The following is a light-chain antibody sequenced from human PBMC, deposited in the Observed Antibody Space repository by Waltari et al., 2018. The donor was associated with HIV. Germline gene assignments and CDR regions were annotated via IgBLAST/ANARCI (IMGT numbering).Light chain of an antibody. V-gene: IGKV3-11*01. Sequence: EIVLTQSPATLSLSPGERATLTCRASQSINRYLAWYQQKPGQAPRLLIYDASNRATGIPARFSGSGSGTDFTLTISSLEAEDFAVYYCQQRSNWPLTFGGGTKVGIK. J-gene: IGKJ4*01. CDR1: QSINRY. CDR2: DAS. CDR3: QQRSNWPLT.